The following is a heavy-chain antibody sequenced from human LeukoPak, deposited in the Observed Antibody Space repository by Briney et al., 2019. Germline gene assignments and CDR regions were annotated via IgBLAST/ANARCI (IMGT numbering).Heavy chain of an antibody. CDR1: GGSINSHTFY. J-gene: IGHJ5*02. D-gene: IGHD2-21*02. CDR3: ARVVRGVVTSNWFDP. CDR2: IYYSGST. V-gene: IGHV4-39*01. Sequence: PSETLSLTCTVSGGSINSHTFYWAWIRQPPGKGLEWIGNIYYSGSTYYNPSLKSRVTIPITTSKNQFSLNLTSVSAADRAVYYCARVVRGVVTSNWFDPWGQGTLVSVSS.